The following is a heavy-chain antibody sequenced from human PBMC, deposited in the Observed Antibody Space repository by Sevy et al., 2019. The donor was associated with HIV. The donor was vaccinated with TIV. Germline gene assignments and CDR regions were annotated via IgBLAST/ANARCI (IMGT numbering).Heavy chain of an antibody. CDR3: ARTRRKIGAMSSTSPSGFDP. D-gene: IGHD2-2*01. Sequence: SETLSLTCAVYGGSFSGYYWSWIRQPPGKGLEWIGEINHSGSTNYNPALKSRVTISVDTSKNQFSLKLSPVTAADTAVYYCARTRRKIGAMSSTSPSGFDPWGQGTLVTVSS. J-gene: IGHJ5*02. CDR2: INHSGST. CDR1: GGSFSGYY. V-gene: IGHV4-34*01.